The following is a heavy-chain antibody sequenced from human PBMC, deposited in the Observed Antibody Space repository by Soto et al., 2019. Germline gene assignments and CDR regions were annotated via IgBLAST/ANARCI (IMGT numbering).Heavy chain of an antibody. V-gene: IGHV3-23*01. CDR2: ISATGGST. D-gene: IGHD2-15*01. CDR3: AKDLSSYYYVDF. Sequence: EVQLLESGGDLVQPGGSLRLSCAASGFTFGIYAMTWVRQAPGKGLEWVSTISATGGSTFYADSVKGRFTISRDNSKNTLYRQMNSLRAEDTAIYYCAKDLSSYYYVDFWGQGTLVTVSS. J-gene: IGHJ4*02. CDR1: GFTFGIYA.